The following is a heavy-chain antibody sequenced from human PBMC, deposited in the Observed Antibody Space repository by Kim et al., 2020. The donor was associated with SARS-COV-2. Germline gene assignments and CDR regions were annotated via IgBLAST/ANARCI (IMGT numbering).Heavy chain of an antibody. J-gene: IGHJ4*02. V-gene: IGHV3-9*01. CDR2: ISWNSGSI. CDR1: GFTFGDYA. Sequence: GGSLRLSCAASGFTFGDYAMHWVRQAPGKGLEWVSGISWNSGSIGYADSVKGRFTISRDNAKNSLYLQMNSLRAEDTALYYCAKGSRDGVARYYFDYWGQGTLVTVSS. D-gene: IGHD5-12*01. CDR3: AKGSRDGVARYYFDY.